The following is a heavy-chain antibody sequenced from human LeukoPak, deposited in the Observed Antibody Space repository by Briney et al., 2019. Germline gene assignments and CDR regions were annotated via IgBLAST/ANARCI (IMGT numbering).Heavy chain of an antibody. CDR3: ARDLGELLEDAFDI. Sequence: GGSLRLSCAASGFTFSSYWMSWVRQAPGKGLEWVANIKQDGSEKYYVDSVKGRFTISRDNAKNSLYLQMSSLRAEDTAVYYCARDLGELLEDAFDIWGQGTMVTVSS. D-gene: IGHD1-26*01. CDR2: IKQDGSEK. V-gene: IGHV3-7*01. CDR1: GFTFSSYW. J-gene: IGHJ3*02.